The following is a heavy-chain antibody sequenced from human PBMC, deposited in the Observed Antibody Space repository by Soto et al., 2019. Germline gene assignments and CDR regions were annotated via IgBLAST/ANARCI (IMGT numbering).Heavy chain of an antibody. J-gene: IGHJ4*02. CDR2: IYYSGST. Sequence: QVQLQESGPGLVKPSQTLSLTCTVSGGSISSGDYYWSWIRQPPGKGLEWIGYIYYSGSTYYNPXXXXXVXXXXXXXXXXXXLXXXXXXXAXTXXYXCASNSYGYIFYDYWGQGTLVTVSS. CDR3: ASNSYGYIFYDY. V-gene: IGHV4-30-4*01. D-gene: IGHD5-18*01. CDR1: GGSISSGDYY.